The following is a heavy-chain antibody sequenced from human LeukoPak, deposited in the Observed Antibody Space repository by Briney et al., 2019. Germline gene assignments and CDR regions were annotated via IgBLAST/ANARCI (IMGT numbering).Heavy chain of an antibody. J-gene: IGHJ5*02. D-gene: IGHD6-13*01. CDR2: IYTSGST. CDR3: AKASIAAAGWSDP. Sequence: SETLSLTRTVSGGSISSYYWSWIRQPAGKGLEWIGRIYTSGSTNYNPSLKSRVTISVDKSKNQFSLKLSSVTAADTAVYYCAKASIAAAGWSDPWGQGTLVTVSS. V-gene: IGHV4-4*07. CDR1: GGSISSYY.